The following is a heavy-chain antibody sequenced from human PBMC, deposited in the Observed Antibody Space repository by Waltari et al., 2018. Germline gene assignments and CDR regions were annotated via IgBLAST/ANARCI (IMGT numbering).Heavy chain of an antibody. CDR3: AGGPQSGASSAWYGWFDP. CDR2: INSDGSNT. CDR1: GFTLPSHW. D-gene: IGHD6-13*01. J-gene: IGHJ5*02. Sequence: EVQLVESGGNLVQQGGSLSLSCAASGFTLPSHWMPWVRQAPGKGMGWVSRINSDGSNTRYADSVKGRFTISRDNAKNTLYLEMNSLRAEDTAVYFCAGGPQSGASSAWYGWFDPWGQGTLVTVSS. V-gene: IGHV3-74*01.